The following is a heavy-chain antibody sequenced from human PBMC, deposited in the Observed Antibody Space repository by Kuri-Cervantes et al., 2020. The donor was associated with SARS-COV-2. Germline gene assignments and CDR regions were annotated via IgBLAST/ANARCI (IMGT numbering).Heavy chain of an antibody. CDR2: IWYDGSNK. V-gene: IGHV3-33*01. CDR3: ARDLVLRYFDWTISGAFDY. Sequence: GGSLRLSCAASGFTFSSYGMHWVRQAPGKGLEWVAVIWYDGSNKYYADSVKGRFTISRDNSKNTLYLQMNSLRAEDTAVYYCARDLVLRYFDWTISGAFDYRGQGTLVTVSS. J-gene: IGHJ4*02. CDR1: GFTFSSYG. D-gene: IGHD3-9*01.